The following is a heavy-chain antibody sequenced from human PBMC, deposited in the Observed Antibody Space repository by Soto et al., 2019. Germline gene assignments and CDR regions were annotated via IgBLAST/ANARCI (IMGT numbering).Heavy chain of an antibody. CDR1: GGTFSSYA. J-gene: IGHJ5*02. V-gene: IGHV1-69*12. CDR3: ARRTSCGWSRWFDP. D-gene: IGHD6-19*01. CDR2: IIPIFGTA. Sequence: QVQLVQSGAEVKKPGSSVKVSCKASGGTFSSYAISWVRQAPGQGLEWMGGIIPIFGTANYAQKFQGRVTXXAXEXXSTAYMELSSLRSEDTAVYYCARRTSCGWSRWFDPWGQGTLVTVSS.